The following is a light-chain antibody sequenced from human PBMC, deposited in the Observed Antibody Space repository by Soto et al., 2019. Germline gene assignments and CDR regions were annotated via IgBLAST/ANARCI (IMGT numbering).Light chain of an antibody. J-gene: IGLJ2*01. V-gene: IGLV2-8*01. CDR1: SSDVGGYNY. CDR3: SSYAGSNNLG. Sequence: QSVLTQPPSASGSPGQSVTISCTGTSSDVGGYNYVSWYQQHPGRAPKLMIYEVSARPSGVPDRFSGSKSGNTASLTVSGLQVEEEADYYCSSYAGSNNLGFGGGTKLTVL. CDR2: EVS.